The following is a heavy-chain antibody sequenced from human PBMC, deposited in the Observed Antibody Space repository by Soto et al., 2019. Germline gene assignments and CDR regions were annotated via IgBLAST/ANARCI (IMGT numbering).Heavy chain of an antibody. CDR3: ARDYGAAAGTSLNWFDP. CDR2: INPISGDT. V-gene: IGHV1-2*04. CDR1: GYVFTGYY. Sequence: QVQLVQSGAEVKKPGASVKVSCKSSGYVFTGYYMHWVRQAPGQGLEWLGWINPISGDTKYAQKFQGWVTMTRDTSSNTVYMDLTRLRSDDTAVYYCARDYGAAAGTSLNWFDPWGQGTLVTVSS. J-gene: IGHJ5*02. D-gene: IGHD6-13*01.